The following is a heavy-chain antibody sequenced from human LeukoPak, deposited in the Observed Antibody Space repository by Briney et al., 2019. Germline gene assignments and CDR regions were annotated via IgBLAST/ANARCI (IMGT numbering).Heavy chain of an antibody. D-gene: IGHD1-26*01. V-gene: IGHV1-69*02. CDR1: GGTFSNYT. CDR3: ARVGPGIVGATNY. CDR2: IIPILGIA. J-gene: IGHJ4*02. Sequence: EASVKVSCKASGGTFSNYTISLVRQAPGQGLEWMGRIIPILGIANYAQKFQGRVTITADKSTSTAYMELSSLRSEDTAVYYCARVGPGIVGATNYWGQGTLVTVSS.